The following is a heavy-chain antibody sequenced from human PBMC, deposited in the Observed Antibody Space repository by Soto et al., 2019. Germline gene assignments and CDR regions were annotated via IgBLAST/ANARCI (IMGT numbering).Heavy chain of an antibody. J-gene: IGHJ4*02. CDR2: IHPDGGHT. Sequence: ASVNVSCKASGYTFTNYYVQWVRQAPGQGLEWMGVIHPDGGHTTYSQKFQDRVTMTRDTFTSTIYMELSSLRSEDTAVYYCARGDNDYWGQGTLVTVS. CDR1: GYTFTNYY. CDR3: ARGDNDY. V-gene: IGHV1-46*01.